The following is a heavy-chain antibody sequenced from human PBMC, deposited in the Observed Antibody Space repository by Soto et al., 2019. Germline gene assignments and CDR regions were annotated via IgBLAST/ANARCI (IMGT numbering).Heavy chain of an antibody. D-gene: IGHD6-19*01. CDR3: AKGDSSWVSWFDP. CDR2: ISWNSGSI. Sequence: SLRLSCAASGFTFDDYAMHWVRQAPGKGLEWVSGISWNSGSIGYADSVKGRFTISRDNAKNSLYLQMNSLRPDDTAVYYCAKGDSSWVSWFDPWGQGTLVTVSS. CDR1: GFTFDDYA. V-gene: IGHV3-9*01. J-gene: IGHJ5*02.